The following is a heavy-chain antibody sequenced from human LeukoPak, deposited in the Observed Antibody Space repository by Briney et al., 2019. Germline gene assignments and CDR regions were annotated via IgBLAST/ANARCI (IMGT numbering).Heavy chain of an antibody. V-gene: IGHV3-30*18. CDR2: ISYDGSNK. CDR3: AKDLEYTVGATNYYYYGMDV. J-gene: IGHJ6*02. D-gene: IGHD1-26*01. Sequence: PGGSLRLSCAASGFTFSSYGMHWVRQAPGKGLEWVAVISYDGSNKYYADSVKGRFTISRDNSKNTLYLQMNSLRAEDTAVYYCAKDLEYTVGATNYYYYGMDVWGQGATVTVSS. CDR1: GFTFSSYG.